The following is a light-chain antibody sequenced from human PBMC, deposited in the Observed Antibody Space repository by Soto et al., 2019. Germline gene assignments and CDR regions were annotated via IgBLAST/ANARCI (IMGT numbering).Light chain of an antibody. J-gene: IGLJ1*01. Sequence: QLVLTQSPSASASLGASVKLTCTLSSGHSSYAIAWHQQQPEKGPRYLMKLNSDGSHSKGDGIPDRFSGSSSGAERYLTISSLQSEDEADCYCQTWGTGIRVFGTGTKVTVL. CDR1: SGHSSYA. V-gene: IGLV4-69*01. CDR2: LNSDGSH. CDR3: QTWGTGIRV.